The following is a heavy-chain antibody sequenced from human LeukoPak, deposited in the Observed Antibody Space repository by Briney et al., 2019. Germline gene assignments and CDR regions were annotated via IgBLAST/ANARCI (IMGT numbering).Heavy chain of an antibody. V-gene: IGHV3-21*01. CDR3: ARGRVATTTSPFDC. D-gene: IGHD1-26*01. Sequence: PGGSLRLSCAASGFTFSSYWMSWVRQAPGKGLEWVSSISSSSSYIYYADSVKGRFTISRDNAKNSLYLQMNSLRAEDTAVYYCARGRVATTTSPFDCWGQGALVTVSS. CDR2: ISSSSSYI. CDR1: GFTFSSYW. J-gene: IGHJ4*02.